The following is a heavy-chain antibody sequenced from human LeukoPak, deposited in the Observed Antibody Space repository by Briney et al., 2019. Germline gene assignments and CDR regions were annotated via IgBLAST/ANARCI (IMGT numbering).Heavy chain of an antibody. D-gene: IGHD2-2*01. V-gene: IGHV1-18*01. Sequence: ASVQVSCKASGYTFTSYGISWVRQAPGQGLEWMGWISAYNGNTNYAQKLQGRVTMNTDTSTNTAYMALRSLRADRAPGCFFPRYRYCSSTSCYPKRRFDPWGQGTLVTVSS. CDR1: GYTFTSYG. CDR3: PRYRYCSSTSCYPKRRFDP. CDR2: ISAYNGNT. J-gene: IGHJ5*02.